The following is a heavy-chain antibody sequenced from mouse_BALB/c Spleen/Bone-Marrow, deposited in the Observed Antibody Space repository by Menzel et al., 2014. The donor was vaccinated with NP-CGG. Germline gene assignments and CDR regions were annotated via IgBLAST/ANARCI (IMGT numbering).Heavy chain of an antibody. CDR3: VRWTTYPLMDF. CDR1: GFTFSSYA. CDR2: ISSAGST. V-gene: IGHV5-6-5*01. Sequence: EVKLEESGGGLVKPGGSLELSCAASGFTFSSYAMSWVRQTPEKRLEWVASISSAGSTYYPNSVKGLFTVSRDNARNILYLQMSSLRSDDTAMYYCVRWTTYPLMDFWGQGTSVTVSS. D-gene: IGHD5-5*01. J-gene: IGHJ4*01.